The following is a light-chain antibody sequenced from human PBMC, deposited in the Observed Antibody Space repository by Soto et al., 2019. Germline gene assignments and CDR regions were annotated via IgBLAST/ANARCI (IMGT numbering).Light chain of an antibody. CDR3: QQRSNWPQT. J-gene: IGKJ1*01. Sequence: DIQMTQSPSSLSASVGDRVTITCRASQSISSYLNWYQQKPGKAPKLLIYAASSLQSGVPSRFSGSGSGTDFTLTISSLQPEDFATYYCQQRSNWPQTFGQGTKVDI. CDR2: AAS. V-gene: IGKV1-39*01. CDR1: QSISSY.